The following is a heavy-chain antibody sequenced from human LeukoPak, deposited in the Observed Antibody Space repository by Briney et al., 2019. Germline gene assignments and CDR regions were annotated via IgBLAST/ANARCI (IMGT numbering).Heavy chain of an antibody. CDR2: ISSNGGST. Sequence: GGSLRLSCAASGFTFSSYAMHWVRQARGKGLEYVSAISSNGGSTYYANSVKGRFTISRDNSKNTLYLQMGSLRAEDMAVYYCARVGGYSGYLGFDYWGQGTLVTVSS. J-gene: IGHJ4*02. V-gene: IGHV3-64*01. CDR3: ARVGGYSGYLGFDY. CDR1: GFTFSSYA. D-gene: IGHD5-12*01.